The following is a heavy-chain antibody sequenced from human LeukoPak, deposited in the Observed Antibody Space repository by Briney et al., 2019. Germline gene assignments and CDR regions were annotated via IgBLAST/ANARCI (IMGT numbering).Heavy chain of an antibody. CDR3: ARSWSSGWYKNGMDV. V-gene: IGHV1-8*01. J-gene: IGHJ6*02. Sequence: ASVNVSCKASGYTFTSYDINWVRQATGQGLEWMGWMNPNSGNTGYAQKFQGRVTMTRNTSISTAYMELSSLRSEDTAVYYCARSWSSGWYKNGMDVWGQGTTVTVSS. CDR2: MNPNSGNT. D-gene: IGHD6-19*01. CDR1: GYTFTSYD.